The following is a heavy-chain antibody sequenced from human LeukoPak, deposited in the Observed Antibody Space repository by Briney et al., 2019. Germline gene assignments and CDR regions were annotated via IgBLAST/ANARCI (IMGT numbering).Heavy chain of an antibody. CDR1: GFTVSSNY. Sequence: GGSLRLSCAASGFTVSSNYMSWVRQAPGKGLEWVSVIYSGGVTYHTDSVKGRFTISRDNSKNTLYLQMNSLRAEDTAVYYCARVNADSSGYSYCFDYWGQGTLVTVSS. V-gene: IGHV3-53*01. CDR2: IYSGGVT. D-gene: IGHD3-22*01. CDR3: ARVNADSSGYSYCFDY. J-gene: IGHJ4*02.